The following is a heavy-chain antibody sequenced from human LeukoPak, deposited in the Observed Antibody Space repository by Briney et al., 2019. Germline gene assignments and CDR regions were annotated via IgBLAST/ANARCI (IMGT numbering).Heavy chain of an antibody. V-gene: IGHV3-30*02. CDR1: GFTFSSYG. Sequence: SGGSLRLSCAASGFTFSSYGMHWVRQAPGKGLEWVAFIRYDGSNKYYADSVKGRFTISRDNSKNTLYLQMNSLRAEDTAVYYCAKDLTMIVVAIFDYWGQGTLVTVSS. CDR3: AKDLTMIVVAIFDY. CDR2: IRYDGSNK. J-gene: IGHJ4*02. D-gene: IGHD3-22*01.